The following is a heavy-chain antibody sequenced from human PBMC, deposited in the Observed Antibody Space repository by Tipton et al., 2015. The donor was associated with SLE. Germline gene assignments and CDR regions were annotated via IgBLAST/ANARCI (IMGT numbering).Heavy chain of an antibody. CDR2: IHDSGSS. V-gene: IGHV4-34*01. CDR1: GGSSSNYY. CDR3: AKDYNHDNADYN. Sequence: TLSLTCAVNGGSSSNYYWSWIRQSPGKALEWIGDIHDSGSSDYNPSLKSRVSMSVDSSENQISLKLNSVTAADTAVYYCAKDYNHDNADYNWGQGTLVIVSS. J-gene: IGHJ4*02. D-gene: IGHD4-17*01.